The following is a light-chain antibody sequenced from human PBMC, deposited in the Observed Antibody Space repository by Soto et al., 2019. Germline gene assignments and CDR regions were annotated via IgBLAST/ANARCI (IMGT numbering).Light chain of an antibody. V-gene: IGKV1-39*01. CDR2: AAA. CDR3: QQSSSTAWT. CDR1: QSIGSY. Sequence: IQMTQSPSSLSASVGDRVTMTCRASQSIGSYVNWYQEKPGEAPKVLICAAASLQSGVPSRFSGSGSGTDFTLTISSLQPEDCATYYCQQSSSTAWTFGQGTNVDIK. J-gene: IGKJ1*01.